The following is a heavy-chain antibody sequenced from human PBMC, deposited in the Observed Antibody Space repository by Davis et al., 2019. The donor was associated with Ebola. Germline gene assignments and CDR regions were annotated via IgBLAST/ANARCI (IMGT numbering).Heavy chain of an antibody. CDR3: AKDIAIDPTGPFDY. CDR2: ITWAGDST. V-gene: IGHV3-43D*03. D-gene: IGHD1-14*01. J-gene: IGHJ4*02. Sequence: GGSLRLSCAASGFTFGDYAMHWVRQAPGKGLEWVSLITWAGDSTFYADSVRGRFTISRDNNKNSLYLQMNSLRAEDTALYYCAKDIAIDPTGPFDYWGQGTLVTVSS. CDR1: GFTFGDYA.